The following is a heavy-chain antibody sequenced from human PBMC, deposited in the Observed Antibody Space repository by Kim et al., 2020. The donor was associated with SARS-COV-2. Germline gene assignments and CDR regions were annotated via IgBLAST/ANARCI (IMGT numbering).Heavy chain of an antibody. D-gene: IGHD6-13*01. J-gene: IGHJ4*02. CDR3: ARGSSSWLPYYFDY. Sequence: TPSLESRVTISVATSKTQFSLKLGSVTAADTAVYYCARGSSSWLPYYFDYWGQGTLVTVSS. V-gene: IGHV4-39*07.